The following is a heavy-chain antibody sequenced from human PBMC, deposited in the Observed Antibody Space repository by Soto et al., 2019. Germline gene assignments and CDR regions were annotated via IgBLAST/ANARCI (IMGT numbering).Heavy chain of an antibody. CDR1: GFTFSSYS. V-gene: IGHV3-21*01. CDR2: ISSSSSYI. CDR3: ARDFSDYDAFDI. Sequence: VQLVESGGGLVKPGGSLRLSCAASGFTFSSYSMNWVRQAPGKGLEWVSSISSSSSYIYYADSVKGRFTISRDNAKNSLYLQMNSLRAEDTAVYYCARDFSDYDAFDIWGQGTMVTVSS. J-gene: IGHJ3*02. D-gene: IGHD4-17*01.